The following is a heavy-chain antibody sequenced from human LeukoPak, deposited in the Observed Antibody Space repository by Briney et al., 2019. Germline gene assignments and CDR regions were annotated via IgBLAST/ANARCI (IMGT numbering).Heavy chain of an antibody. Sequence: PSETLSLTCTVSGGPMNSYYWSWLRRPPGEGPEWIGYTTYSGGTNYNPSLKSRVTISVDTSKNHFSLKLSSVTAADTAVYYCARGAGWWSHWGQGTLVTVSS. V-gene: IGHV4-59*01. CDR2: TTYSGGT. CDR3: ARGAGWWSH. D-gene: IGHD6-19*01. CDR1: GGPMNSYY. J-gene: IGHJ4*02.